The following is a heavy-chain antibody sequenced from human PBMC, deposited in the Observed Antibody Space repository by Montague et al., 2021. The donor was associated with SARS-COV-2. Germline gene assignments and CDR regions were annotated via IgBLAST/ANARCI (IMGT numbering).Heavy chain of an antibody. Sequence: SETLSLTCSAGGSFAGSSYNWLRQTPGKGLEWIGEIYYSGATDYNPSLKGRVTISADTSKNEFSLELRSVSAADTAIYYCARGTKPYYDLWLWGQGTLVTVSS. D-gene: IGHD3-3*01. V-gene: IGHV4-34*01. CDR1: GGSFAGSS. CDR3: ARGTKPYYDLWL. J-gene: IGHJ4*02. CDR2: IYYSGAT.